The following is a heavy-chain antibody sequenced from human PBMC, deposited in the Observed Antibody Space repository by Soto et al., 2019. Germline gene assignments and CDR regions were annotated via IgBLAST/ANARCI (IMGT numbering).Heavy chain of an antibody. V-gene: IGHV3-7*01. J-gene: IGHJ6*03. CDR2: IKQDGSEK. CDR1: GFTFSSYW. D-gene: IGHD3-10*01. Sequence: GGSLRLSRAASGFTFSSYWMSWVRQAPGKGLEWVANIKQDGSEKYYVDSVKGRFTISRDNAKNSLYLQMNSLRAEDTAVYYCARDHRLLWFGELLSSDYMDVWGKGTTVTVSS. CDR3: ARDHRLLWFGELLSSDYMDV.